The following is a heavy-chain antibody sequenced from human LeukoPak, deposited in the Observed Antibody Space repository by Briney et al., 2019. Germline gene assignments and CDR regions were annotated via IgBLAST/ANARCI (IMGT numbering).Heavy chain of an antibody. D-gene: IGHD3/OR15-3a*01. J-gene: IGHJ5*02. CDR1: GFTFSSYG. V-gene: IGHV3-30*02. Sequence: GGSLRLYCAASGFTFSSYGMHWVRQAPGKGLEWVAFIRYDGSNKYYADSVKGRFTISRDNSKNTLYLQMNSLRAEDTAVYYCAKDGLGGYNWFDPWGQGTLVTVSS. CDR2: IRYDGSNK. CDR3: AKDGLGGYNWFDP.